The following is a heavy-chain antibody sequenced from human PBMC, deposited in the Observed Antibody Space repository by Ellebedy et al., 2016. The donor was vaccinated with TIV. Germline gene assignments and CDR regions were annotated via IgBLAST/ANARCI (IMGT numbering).Heavy chain of an antibody. V-gene: IGHV3-11*01. CDR3: TTLGVRLGTPFDY. CDR1: GFTFSDYY. J-gene: IGHJ4*02. Sequence: GESLKISXAASGFTFSDYYMSWIRQAPGKGLEWVSYISSSGSTIYYADSVKGRFTISRDNSKNTLYLQMNSLKTEDTAVYYCTTLGVRLGTPFDYWGQGTLVTVSS. D-gene: IGHD7-27*01. CDR2: ISSSGSTI.